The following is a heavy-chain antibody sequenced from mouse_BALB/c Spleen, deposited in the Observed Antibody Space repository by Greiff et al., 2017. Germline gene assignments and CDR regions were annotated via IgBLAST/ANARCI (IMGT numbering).Heavy chain of an antibody. D-gene: IGHD1-1*01. J-gene: IGHJ4*01. V-gene: IGHV14-3*02. CDR3: ASNYGSSYAMDY. Sequence: VQLQQSGAELVKPGASVKLSCTASGFNIKDTYMHWVKQRPEQGLEWIGRIDPANGNTKYDPKFQGKATITADTSSNTAYLQLSSLTSEDTAVYYCASNYGSSYAMDYWGKGTSVTVSS. CDR2: IDPANGNT. CDR1: GFNIKDTY.